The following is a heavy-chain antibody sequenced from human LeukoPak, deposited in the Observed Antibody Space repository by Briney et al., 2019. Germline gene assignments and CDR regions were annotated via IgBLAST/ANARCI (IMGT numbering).Heavy chain of an antibody. CDR3: VRDRELNY. Sequence: PSETLSLTCTVSGGSVSSGSYYWSWIRQPPGKGLEWLGYTYNSGSTLYNPSLKSRVTISVDTSRNEFSLRLTSVTAADAAVYYCVRDRELNYWGQGTLVTVSS. D-gene: IGHD3-10*01. CDR1: GGSVSSGSYY. J-gene: IGHJ4*02. CDR2: TYNSGST. V-gene: IGHV4-61*01.